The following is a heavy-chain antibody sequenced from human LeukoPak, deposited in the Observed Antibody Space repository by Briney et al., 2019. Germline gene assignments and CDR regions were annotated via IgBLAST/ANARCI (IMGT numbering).Heavy chain of an antibody. V-gene: IGHV3-23*01. CDR1: GFTFSTYS. J-gene: IGHJ4*02. CDR3: AKDRRYTYYGFDN. D-gene: IGHD3-10*01. Sequence: GGSLRLSCAASGFTFSTYSMSWVRQAPGKGLEWVSGISDNGGSTYYTDSVKGRFAISRDNSKNTLYLQMTSLRAEATAVYHCAKDRRYTYYGFDNWGQGTLVTVSS. CDR2: ISDNGGST.